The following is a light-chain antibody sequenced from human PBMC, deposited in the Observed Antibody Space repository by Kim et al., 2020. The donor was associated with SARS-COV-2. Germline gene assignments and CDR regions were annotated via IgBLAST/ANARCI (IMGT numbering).Light chain of an antibody. CDR2: GKN. Sequence: SSELTQDPAVSVALGQTVRITCQGDSLRSYYASWYQQKPGQAPVIVIYGKNNRPSGIPDRFSGSSSGNTASLTITGAQAEDEADYYCNSRDSSGNRPVFG. J-gene: IGLJ2*01. CDR3: NSRDSSGNRPV. V-gene: IGLV3-19*01. CDR1: SLRSYY.